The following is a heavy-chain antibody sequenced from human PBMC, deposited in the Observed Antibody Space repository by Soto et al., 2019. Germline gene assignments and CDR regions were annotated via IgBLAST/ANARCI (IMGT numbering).Heavy chain of an antibody. J-gene: IGHJ6*03. Sequence: SETLSLTCAVSSGSISSSNWWSWVRQPPGKGLEWIGEIYHSGSTNYNPSLKSRVTISVDKSKNQFSLKLSSVTAADTAVYYCARTDTAMGTGPNYYYYYMDVWGKGTTVPVSS. D-gene: IGHD5-18*01. V-gene: IGHV4-4*02. CDR2: IYHSGST. CDR3: ARTDTAMGTGPNYYYYYMDV. CDR1: SGSISSSNW.